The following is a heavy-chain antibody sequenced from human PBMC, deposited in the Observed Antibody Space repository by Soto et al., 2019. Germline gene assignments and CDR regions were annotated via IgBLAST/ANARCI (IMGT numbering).Heavy chain of an antibody. V-gene: IGHV3-11*01. CDR3: ARVRFGEWGYAMDV. J-gene: IGHJ6*02. D-gene: IGHD3-10*01. CDR2: ISSTGSSI. Sequence: SGGGLVKPGGSLRLSCAASGLTFSDSYLNWIRHAPGKGLEWLAYISSTGSSIFYAGSVKGRFTISRDNAKNSLYLQMNSLRAEDTAMYYCARVRFGEWGYAMDVWGQGTTVTVSS. CDR1: GLTFSDSY.